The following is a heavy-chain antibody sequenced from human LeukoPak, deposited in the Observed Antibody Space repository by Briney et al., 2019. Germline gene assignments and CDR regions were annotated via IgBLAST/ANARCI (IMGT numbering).Heavy chain of an antibody. Sequence: GGSLRLSCAASGFTFSSYAMHWVRQAPGKGLEWVAVISYDGSNKYYADSVKGRFTISRDNSKNTLYLQMNSLRAEDTAVYYCARDRDEYSSGWYGRYYYYYYGMDVWGQGTTVTVSS. CDR2: ISYDGSNK. CDR1: GFTFSSYA. J-gene: IGHJ6*02. CDR3: ARDRDEYSSGWYGRYYYYYYGMDV. V-gene: IGHV3-30-3*01. D-gene: IGHD6-19*01.